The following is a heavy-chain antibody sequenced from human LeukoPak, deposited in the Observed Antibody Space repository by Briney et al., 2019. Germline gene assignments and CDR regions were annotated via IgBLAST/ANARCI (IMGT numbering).Heavy chain of an antibody. Sequence: GGSLRLSCAASGFTFSSYAMSWVRQAPGKGLEWVSGISGSGGSTYYADSMRGRFTISRDNSKNTLYLQMNGLRAEDTAVYYCAKDRFGPNGYAGLYFDYWGQGTLVTVSS. V-gene: IGHV3-23*01. J-gene: IGHJ4*02. CDR1: GFTFSSYA. CDR3: AKDRFGPNGYAGLYFDY. CDR2: ISGSGGST. D-gene: IGHD5-12*01.